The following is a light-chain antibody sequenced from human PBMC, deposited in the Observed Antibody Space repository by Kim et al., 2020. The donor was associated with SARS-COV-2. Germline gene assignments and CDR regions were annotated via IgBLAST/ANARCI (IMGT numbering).Light chain of an antibody. CDR2: GNN. J-gene: IGLJ2*01. V-gene: IGLV3-19*01. CDR3: NSRDSGGNVV. CDR1: IPMWYS. Sequence: VAVVQTIRIKCQGDIPMWYSAGWCQEKPGQAPLLCIYGNNDRPSVTADRLSGSSSGDTASLTITGAKAEDEADYYCNSRDSGGNVVFGGWTQLTVL.